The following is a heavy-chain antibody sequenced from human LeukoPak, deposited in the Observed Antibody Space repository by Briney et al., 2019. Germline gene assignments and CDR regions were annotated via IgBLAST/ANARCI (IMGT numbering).Heavy chain of an antibody. CDR3: ASGRTDIVVVPATLRNYYFDY. D-gene: IGHD2-2*01. Sequence: GASVKVSCKASGYTFTDYYMHWVRQAPGQGLEWMGGIMPLFGTAKNAQKFQGRVTITADKSTSTAYMELSSLRSEDTAVYYCASGRTDIVVVPATLRNYYFDYWGQGTLVTVSS. J-gene: IGHJ4*02. CDR1: GYTFTDYY. V-gene: IGHV1-69*06. CDR2: IMPLFGTA.